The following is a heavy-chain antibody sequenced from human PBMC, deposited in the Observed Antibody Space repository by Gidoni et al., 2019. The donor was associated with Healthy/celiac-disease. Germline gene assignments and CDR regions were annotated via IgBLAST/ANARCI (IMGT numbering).Heavy chain of an antibody. CDR2: IYYSGST. D-gene: IGHD2-15*01. J-gene: IGHJ4*02. Sequence: IRQPPGKGLVWIGYIYYSGSTNYNPSLKSRVTISVDTSKNQFSLKLSSVTAADTAVYYCARGRGPFDYWDQGTLVTVSS. CDR3: ARGRGPFDY. V-gene: IGHV4-59*01.